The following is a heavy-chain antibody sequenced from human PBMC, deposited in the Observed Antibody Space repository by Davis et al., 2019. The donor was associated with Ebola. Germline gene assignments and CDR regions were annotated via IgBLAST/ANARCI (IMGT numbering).Heavy chain of an antibody. Sequence: GESLKISCAASGFTFSTNTMSWVRQGPGKGLEWVSSISEGGDKTAYADSVKGRFIVSRDNSKNTLYLQMNSLRAEDTAVYYCARDRGSGYNGAVDYWGQGTLVTVSS. J-gene: IGHJ4*02. V-gene: IGHV3-23*01. D-gene: IGHD5-12*01. CDR2: ISEGGDKT. CDR3: ARDRGSGYNGAVDY. CDR1: GFTFSTNT.